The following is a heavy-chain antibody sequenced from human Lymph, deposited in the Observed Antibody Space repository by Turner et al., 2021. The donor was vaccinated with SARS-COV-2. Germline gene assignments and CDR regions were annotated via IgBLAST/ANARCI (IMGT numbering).Heavy chain of an antibody. CDR1: GGSISSYF. V-gene: IGHV4-59*13. D-gene: IGHD4-17*01. CDR2: IYYSGSN. Sequence: HVHLQVSGPGLVMPSETLSLTCTVSGGSISSYFCSWIRQPPGKGLEWIAYIYYSGSNNYNPSLKSRVTISVDTYKNKFSLRLSSVTAADTDVYYCARDRTSYGDYWAGYYYGMDVWGQGTTVTVSS. J-gene: IGHJ6*02. CDR3: ARDRTSYGDYWAGYYYGMDV.